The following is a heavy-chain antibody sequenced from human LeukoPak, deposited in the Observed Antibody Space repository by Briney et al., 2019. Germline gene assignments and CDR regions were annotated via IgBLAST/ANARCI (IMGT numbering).Heavy chain of an antibody. CDR3: ARDFLYDFWSGYRFDY. CDR2: ISSNSHYI. Sequence: GGSLRLSCVASRFNFDEYSMDWVRQVPGKGLEWVSSISSNSHYIYYADSVKGRFTITRDNAEKSLYLQMNSLRVEDTAVYYCARDFLYDFWSGYRFDYWGQGTLVTVSS. V-gene: IGHV3-21*01. CDR1: RFNFDEYS. J-gene: IGHJ4*02. D-gene: IGHD3-3*01.